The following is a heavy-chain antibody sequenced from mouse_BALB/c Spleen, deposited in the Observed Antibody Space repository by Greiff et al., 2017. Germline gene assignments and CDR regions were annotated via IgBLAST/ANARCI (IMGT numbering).Heavy chain of an antibody. CDR3: TRHGPPYYYAMDY. J-gene: IGHJ4*01. CDR2: IRLKSNNYAT. V-gene: IGHV6-6*02. Sequence: DVKLVESGGGLVQPGGSMKLSCVASGFTFSNYWMNWVRQSPEKGLEWVAEIRLKSNNYATHYAESVKGRFTISRDDSKSSVYLQMNNLRAEDTGIYYCTRHGPPYYYAMDYWGQGTSVTVSS. CDR1: GFTFSNYW.